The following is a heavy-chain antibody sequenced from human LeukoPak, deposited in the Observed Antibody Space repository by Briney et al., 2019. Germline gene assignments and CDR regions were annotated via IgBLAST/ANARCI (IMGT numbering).Heavy chain of an antibody. D-gene: IGHD3-22*01. CDR3: AKVSGYYYDSSGYYWFDY. Sequence: PGGSLRLSCAASGFTFSSYAMSWVRQAPGKGLEWVSAISGSGGSTYYADSVKGRFTISGDNSKNTLYLQMNSLRAEDTAVYYCAKVSGYYYDSSGYYWFDYWGQGTLVTVSS. CDR1: GFTFSSYA. V-gene: IGHV3-23*01. CDR2: ISGSGGST. J-gene: IGHJ4*02.